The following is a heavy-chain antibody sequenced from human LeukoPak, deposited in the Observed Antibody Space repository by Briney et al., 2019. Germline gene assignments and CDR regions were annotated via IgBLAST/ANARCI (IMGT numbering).Heavy chain of an antibody. D-gene: IGHD3-16*01. Sequence: SEALSLTCAVSGGSISSGGYSWSWIRQPPGKGLEWIGYIYHSGSTYYNPSLKSRVTISVDRSKNQFSLKLSSVTAAATALYYCARAGGNAAFATWGQGPMVPVSS. CDR2: IYHSGST. CDR1: GGSISSGGYS. V-gene: IGHV4-30-2*01. J-gene: IGHJ3*02. CDR3: ARAGGNAAFAT.